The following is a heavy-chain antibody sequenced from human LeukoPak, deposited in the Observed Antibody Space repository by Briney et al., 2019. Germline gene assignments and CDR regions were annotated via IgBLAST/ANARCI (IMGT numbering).Heavy chain of an antibody. V-gene: IGHV4-31*03. CDR1: GGSISSGGYY. D-gene: IGHD3-10*01. J-gene: IGHJ4*02. Sequence: SETLSLTCTVSGGSISSGGYYWSWIRQHPGKGLEWIGYIYYSGSTYYNPSLKSRVTISVDTSKNQFSLKVRYVTAADTAVYYCARDPYYYTSGSYVYLDSWGQGTLVTVSS. CDR3: ARDPYYYTSGSYVYLDS. CDR2: IYYSGST.